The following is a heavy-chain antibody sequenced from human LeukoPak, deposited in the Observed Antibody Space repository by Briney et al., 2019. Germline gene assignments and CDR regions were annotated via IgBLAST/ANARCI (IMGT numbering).Heavy chain of an antibody. V-gene: IGHV1-2*02. D-gene: IGHD3-22*01. CDR3: ARDATRSGDYYDSSGYYSDY. CDR2: INPNSGGT. Sequence: PSASVNVSCKASGYTFTGYYMHWVRQAPGQGLEWMGWINPNSGGTNYAQKFQGRVTMTRDTSISTAYMELSRLRSDDTAVYYCARDATRSGDYYDSSGYYSDYWGQGTLVTVSS. CDR1: GYTFTGYY. J-gene: IGHJ4*02.